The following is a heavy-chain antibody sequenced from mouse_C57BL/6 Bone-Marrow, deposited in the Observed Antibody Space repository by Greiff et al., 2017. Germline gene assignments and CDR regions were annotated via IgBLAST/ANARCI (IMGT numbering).Heavy chain of an antibody. CDR3: ARNNYGSCHPYAFDY. Sequence: QVQLKESGPGLVQPSQCLSITCTVSGFSLTSYGVHWVRQSPGKGLEWLGVIWRGGSTAYNAAFISRLSISKANYKCKVFYKVNSRQADDTAIDYCARNNYGSCHPYAFDYWGQGTTLTVSS. CDR2: IWRGGST. CDR1: GFSLTSYG. V-gene: IGHV2-2*01. D-gene: IGHD1-1*01. J-gene: IGHJ2*01.